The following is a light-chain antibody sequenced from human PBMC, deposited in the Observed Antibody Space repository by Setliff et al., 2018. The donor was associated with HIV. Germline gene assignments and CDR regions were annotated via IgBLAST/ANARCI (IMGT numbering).Light chain of an antibody. J-gene: IGLJ2*01. CDR2: DVN. V-gene: IGLV2-14*03. CDR3: SSFTSNSTVI. CDR1: SSDVGAYNY. Sequence: QSVLAQPASVSGSPGQSITISCTGTSSDVGAYNYVSWYQQHPGKAPKLMIYDVNNRPSGVSNRFSGSKSGNTASLSISGLQAEDEADYYCSSFTSNSTVIFGGGTK.